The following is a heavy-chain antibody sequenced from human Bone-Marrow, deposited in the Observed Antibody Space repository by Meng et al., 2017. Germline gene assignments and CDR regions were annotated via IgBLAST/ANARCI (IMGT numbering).Heavy chain of an antibody. J-gene: IGHJ4*02. CDR1: GGSVSSGSYY. CDR3: AGQEDY. CDR2: IYYSGST. V-gene: IGHV4-61*01. Sequence: QVQLQESGPGLVRPSETLSLTCTVSGGSVSSGSYYWSWIRQPPGKGLEWIGYIYYSGSTNYNPSLKSRVTISVDTSKNQFSLKLSSVTAADTAVYYCAGQEDYWGQGTLVTVSS.